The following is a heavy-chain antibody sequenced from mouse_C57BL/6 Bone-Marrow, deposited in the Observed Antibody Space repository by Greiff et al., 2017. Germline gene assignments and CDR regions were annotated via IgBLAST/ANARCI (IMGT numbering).Heavy chain of an antibody. Sequence: QVTLKESGPGILQPSQTLSLTCSFSGFSLSTFGMGVGWIRQPSGKGLEWLAHIWWDDDTYYNPALKSRLTISKDTSKNQVFLKIANVDTADTATYYCARMGDYDYDLAWFAYWGQGTLVTVSA. CDR2: IWWDDDT. CDR1: GFSLSTFGMG. CDR3: ARMGDYDYDLAWFAY. J-gene: IGHJ3*01. D-gene: IGHD2-4*01. V-gene: IGHV8-8*01.